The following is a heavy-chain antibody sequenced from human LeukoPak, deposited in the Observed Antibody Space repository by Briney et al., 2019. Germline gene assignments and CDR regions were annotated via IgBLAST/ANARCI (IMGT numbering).Heavy chain of an antibody. D-gene: IGHD2-15*01. CDR3: ARGPQVGYCSGGSCYFFEY. V-gene: IGHV4-31*03. J-gene: IGHJ4*02. Sequence: KTSQTLSLTCTVSGGSISSAYYYWSWLRQHPGKGLEWIGYIYYSGSTNYNPSLKSRVTISIDTSNQQFSLNLSSVTAADTAVYYCARGPQVGYCSGGSCYFFEYWGQESLATVSS. CDR1: GGSISSAYYY. CDR2: IYYSGST.